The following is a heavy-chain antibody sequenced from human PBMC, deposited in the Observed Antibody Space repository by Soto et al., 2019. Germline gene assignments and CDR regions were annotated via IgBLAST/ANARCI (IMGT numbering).Heavy chain of an antibody. Sequence: GGSLRLSCGASGFTFSSNALSWVRQAPGKGLEWVSATSSSGGSTSYADSVKGRFTISRDNSKNTLYLQMSSLGAEDTAVYYCAKHLSGSKCFEYWGQGTLVTVSS. CDR2: TSSSGGST. CDR3: AKHLSGSKCFEY. V-gene: IGHV3-23*01. CDR1: GFTFSSNA. J-gene: IGHJ4*02. D-gene: IGHD6-19*01.